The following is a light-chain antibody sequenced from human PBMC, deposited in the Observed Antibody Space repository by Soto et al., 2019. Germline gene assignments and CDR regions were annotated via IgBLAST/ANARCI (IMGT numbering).Light chain of an antibody. V-gene: IGLV1-40*01. CDR1: SSNIGAGYD. CDR2: GNT. CDR3: LSFDSSLSVV. Sequence: QSVLTQPPSVSGAPGQRVTISCNGSSSNIGAGYDVHWYQQLPGRAPKLLIYGNTNRPSGVPDRFSGSKSGTSASLAITGLQADDEADYYCLSFDSSLSVVFGGGTKLTVL. J-gene: IGLJ2*01.